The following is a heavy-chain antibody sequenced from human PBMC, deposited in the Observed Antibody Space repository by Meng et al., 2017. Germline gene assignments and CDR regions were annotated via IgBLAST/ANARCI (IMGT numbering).Heavy chain of an antibody. D-gene: IGHD3-10*01. CDR2: IYYSGSS. CDR1: GGSISSSSCY. CDR3: ARVPYYGSGSYQYNWFDP. Sequence: LGSCPRMFKPSETVSLPCLVSGGSISSSSCYWGWIRQPPGNGMEWIGSIYYSGSSYYNPSIKSRVTISVDTSKNQFSLKLSSVTVAEKAVYYCARVPYYGSGSYQYNWFDPWGQGTLVTVSS. J-gene: IGHJ5*02. V-gene: IGHV4-39*07.